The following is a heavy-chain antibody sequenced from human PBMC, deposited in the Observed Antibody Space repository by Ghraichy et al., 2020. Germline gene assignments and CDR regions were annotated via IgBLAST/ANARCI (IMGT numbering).Heavy chain of an antibody. J-gene: IGHJ4*02. V-gene: IGHV3-23*01. CDR1: GFTFSNYA. CDR3: AKDGTGYDFWSSFYDS. D-gene: IGHD3-3*01. Sequence: LSLTCAASGFTFSNYAMSWVRQAPGKGLEWVSGISGSGGVSGISDTGANTYSTYYAASVQGRFTISRDDSKSMLFLQVNSLRAEDTAVYYCAKDGTGYDFWSSFYDSWGQGTLVTVSS. CDR2: ISGSGGVSGISDTGANTYST.